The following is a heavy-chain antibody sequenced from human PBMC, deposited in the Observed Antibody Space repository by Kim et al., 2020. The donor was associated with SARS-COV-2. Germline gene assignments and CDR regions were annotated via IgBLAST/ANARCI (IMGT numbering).Heavy chain of an antibody. J-gene: IGHJ6*02. D-gene: IGHD2-21*02. CDR3: ARLGPVTANYYYGMDV. CDR1: GFFVSNTY. V-gene: IGHV3-53*01. Sequence: GGSLRLSYAASGFFVSNTYLSWVRQAPGKGLEWVSVIYTGATTYYADSVRGRFTISRDNSRNTVYLQMNSLRAEDTAVYYCARLGPVTANYYYGMDVWGQGTTVTVSS. CDR2: IYTGATT.